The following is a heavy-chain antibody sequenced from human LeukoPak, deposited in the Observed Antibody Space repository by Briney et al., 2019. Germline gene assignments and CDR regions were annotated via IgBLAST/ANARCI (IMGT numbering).Heavy chain of an antibody. D-gene: IGHD5-12*01. J-gene: IGHJ2*01. V-gene: IGHV3-23*01. CDR2: ISGSGGST. Sequence: GGSLRLSCAASGFTFSSYGMSWVRQAPGKGLEWVSAISGSGGSTYYADSVKGRFTISRDNSKNTLYLQMKSLRAEDTYVYYCAMDIPGAFWYFDLWGRGTLVTASS. CDR1: GFTFSSYG. CDR3: AMDIPGAFWYFDL.